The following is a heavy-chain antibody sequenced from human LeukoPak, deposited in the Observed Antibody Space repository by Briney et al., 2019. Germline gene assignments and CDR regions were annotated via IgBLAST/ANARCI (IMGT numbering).Heavy chain of an antibody. V-gene: IGHV3-23*01. CDR1: GFTFSSYA. D-gene: IGHD2-8*01. Sequence: GGSLRLSCAASGFTFSSYAMSWVRQAPGKGLEWVSAISGSGGSTYYADSVKGRFTISRDNSKNTLYLQMNSLRAEDTAVYYCAKTPFNGVWGGYFDYCGQGTLVTVSS. J-gene: IGHJ4*02. CDR3: AKTPFNGVWGGYFDY. CDR2: ISGSGGST.